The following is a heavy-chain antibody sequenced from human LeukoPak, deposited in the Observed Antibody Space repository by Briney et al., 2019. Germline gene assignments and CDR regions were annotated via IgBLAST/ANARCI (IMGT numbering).Heavy chain of an antibody. J-gene: IGHJ3*02. CDR3: ARGSYYYDSRGNRDAFDI. D-gene: IGHD3-22*01. Sequence: PSETLSLTCTVSGDSISIYYWSWIRQPAGKGLEWIGRIYTGGSTNYNPSLKTRVSMSVDTSKNQFSLKLNSVTAADTAVYYCARGSYYYDSRGNRDAFDIWGQGTMVTVSS. CDR1: GDSISIYY. CDR2: IYTGGST. V-gene: IGHV4-4*07.